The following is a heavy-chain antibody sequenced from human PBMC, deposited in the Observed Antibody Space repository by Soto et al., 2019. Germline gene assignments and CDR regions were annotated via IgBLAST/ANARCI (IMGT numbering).Heavy chain of an antibody. CDR1: GVSVSSGSYY. CDR3: ARATYYDFWSGYSNWFDP. D-gene: IGHD3-3*01. Sequence: SETLSLTCTVSGVSVSSGSYYWSWIGQPPGKGLEAIGNIYYSGSTNYNPSLRSRATISVDTYNNQFSLMLSPVAEADTAVYYCARATYYDFWSGYSNWFDPWGQGTQVTVSS. V-gene: IGHV4-61*01. J-gene: IGHJ5*02. CDR2: IYYSGST.